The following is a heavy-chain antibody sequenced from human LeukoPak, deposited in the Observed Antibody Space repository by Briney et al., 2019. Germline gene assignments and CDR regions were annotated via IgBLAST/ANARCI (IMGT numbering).Heavy chain of an antibody. CDR3: AKGLRTGVGPYRGYHYYMDV. J-gene: IGHJ6*03. Sequence: PGWSLRLSCAASGFTFRSFAMSWVRQAPGTALKWLATINDNVAGTYYADSVNGRFTVSRDNSYNTVSLQMNSLRDEDTGVYYCAKGLRTGVGPYRGYHYYMDVWGRGATVTVSS. CDR2: INDNVAGT. V-gene: IGHV3-23*01. CDR1: GFTFRSFA. D-gene: IGHD3-16*01.